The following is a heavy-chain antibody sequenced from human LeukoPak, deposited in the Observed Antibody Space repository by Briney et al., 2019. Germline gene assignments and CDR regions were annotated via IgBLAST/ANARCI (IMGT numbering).Heavy chain of an antibody. CDR2: IYYSGST. CDR1: GGSISSYY. V-gene: IGHV4-59*01. Sequence: PSQTLSLTCTVSGGSISSYYWSWIRQPPGKGLEWIGYIYYSGSTNYNPSLKSRVTISVDTSKNQFSLKLSSVTAADTAVYYCATEWELRGGVAFDIWGQGTMVTVSS. D-gene: IGHD1-26*01. J-gene: IGHJ3*02. CDR3: ATEWELRGGVAFDI.